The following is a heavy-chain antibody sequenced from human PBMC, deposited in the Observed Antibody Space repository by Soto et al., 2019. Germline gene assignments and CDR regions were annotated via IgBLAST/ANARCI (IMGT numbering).Heavy chain of an antibody. CDR2: IYTSGSS. J-gene: IGHJ3*01. V-gene: IGHV3-66*01. CDR3: ARGDGALDV. CDR1: GFIVSSNY. Sequence: EVQLVESGGGLVQPGGSLRLSCAASGFIVSSNYMSWVRQAPGKGLEWVSVIYTSGSSYYADSVKGRFTISRDNSKNIVYLQMNSLRAEDTAVYYCARGDGALDVWGQGTLVTVS. D-gene: IGHD3-10*01.